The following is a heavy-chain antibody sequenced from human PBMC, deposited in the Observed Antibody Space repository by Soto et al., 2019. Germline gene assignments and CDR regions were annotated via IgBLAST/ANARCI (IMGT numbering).Heavy chain of an antibody. Sequence: PSETLSLTCTVSGGSISSSSYYWGWIRQPPGKGLEWIGSIYYSGSTYYNPSLKSRVTISVDTSKNQFSLKLSSVTAADTAVYYCARGLHPLGIAAAGPNWFDPWGQGTLVTVSS. CDR2: IYYSGST. J-gene: IGHJ5*02. D-gene: IGHD6-13*01. CDR1: GGSISSSSYY. CDR3: ARGLHPLGIAAAGPNWFDP. V-gene: IGHV4-39*01.